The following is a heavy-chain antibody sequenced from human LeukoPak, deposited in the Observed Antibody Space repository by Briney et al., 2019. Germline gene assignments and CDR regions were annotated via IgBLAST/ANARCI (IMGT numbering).Heavy chain of an antibody. Sequence: GGSLRLSCAASGFTFSSYAMHWVRQAPGKGLEWVAVISYDGSNKYYADSVKGRFTISRDNSKNTLYLQMTSLRAEDTALYYCARVPRWRLGPSFDYWGQGTLVTASS. V-gene: IGHV3-30*04. J-gene: IGHJ4*02. CDR3: ARVPRWRLGPSFDY. D-gene: IGHD4-23*01. CDR1: GFTFSSYA. CDR2: ISYDGSNK.